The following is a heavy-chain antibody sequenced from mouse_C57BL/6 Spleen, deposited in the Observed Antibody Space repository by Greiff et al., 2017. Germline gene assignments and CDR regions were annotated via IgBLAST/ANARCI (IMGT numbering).Heavy chain of an antibody. Sequence: VHLVESGAELVRPGTSVKVSCKASGYAFTNYLIEWVKQRPGQGLEWIGVINPGSGGTNYNEKFKGKATLTADKSSSTAYMQLSSLTSEDSAVYFCARRAYYYGSSYDYAMDYWGQGTSVTVSS. J-gene: IGHJ4*01. CDR2: INPGSGGT. D-gene: IGHD1-1*01. V-gene: IGHV1-54*01. CDR1: GYAFTNYL. CDR3: ARRAYYYGSSYDYAMDY.